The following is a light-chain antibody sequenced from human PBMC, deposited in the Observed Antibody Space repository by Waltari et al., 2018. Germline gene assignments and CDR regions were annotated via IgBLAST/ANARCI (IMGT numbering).Light chain of an antibody. Sequence: QSALTQPASVSGSPGQSITIPCTGTSSDVGNYKRFSWYQPHPGNAPKLMIYAVSKRPSGVSDRFSGSKSGDMASLTISGLQPEDEAEYFCSSYAGSSKGVFGGGTKVTVL. V-gene: IGLV2-23*02. CDR2: AVS. CDR3: SSYAGSSKGV. CDR1: SSDVGNYKR. J-gene: IGLJ2*01.